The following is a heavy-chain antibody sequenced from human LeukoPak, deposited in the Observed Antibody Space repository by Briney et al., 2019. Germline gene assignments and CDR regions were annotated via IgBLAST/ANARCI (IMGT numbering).Heavy chain of an antibody. CDR3: ARPRRRYYYYGMDV. V-gene: IGHV1-18*04. Sequence: ASVRVSCKASGYTFTSFGINWMRQAPGQGLEWMGWINVYGGHAKYAQKFLGRVSLTTDKSTSTAFMELRSLTSDDTAVYFCARPRRRYYYYGMDVWGQGTSVTVSS. CDR1: GYTFTSFG. J-gene: IGHJ6*02. CDR2: INVYGGHA.